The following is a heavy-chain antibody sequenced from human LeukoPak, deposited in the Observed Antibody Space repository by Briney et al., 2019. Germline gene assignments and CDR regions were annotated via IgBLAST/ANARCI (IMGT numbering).Heavy chain of an antibody. Sequence: GGSLRLSCAASGFTFSTYVMSWVRQAPGKGLEWVSTISGGSSSTYYADSVKGRFTISRDNSKNTLYLQLNSLRAEDTALYYCASYPMGWGQGTLVTVSS. CDR2: ISGGSSST. D-gene: IGHD3-16*02. CDR3: ASYPMG. V-gene: IGHV3-23*01. J-gene: IGHJ4*02. CDR1: GFTFSTYV.